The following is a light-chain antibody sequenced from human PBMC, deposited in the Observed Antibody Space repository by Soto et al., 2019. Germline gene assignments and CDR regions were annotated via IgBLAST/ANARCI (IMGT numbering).Light chain of an antibody. J-gene: IGLJ2*01. Sequence: QSALTQPPSAAGSPGQSVTISCTGTSSDFGGYNYVSWYQQHPGKAPKLMIYEVSKRPSGVPDRFSGSTSGNTASLTVSGLQAEDEADYYCSSYAGSNSVVFGGGTKLTVL. CDR2: EVS. V-gene: IGLV2-8*01. CDR3: SSYAGSNSVV. CDR1: SSDFGGYNY.